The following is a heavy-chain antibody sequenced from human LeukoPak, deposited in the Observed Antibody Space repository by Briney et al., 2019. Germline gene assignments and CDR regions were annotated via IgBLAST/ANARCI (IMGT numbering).Heavy chain of an antibody. J-gene: IGHJ4*02. D-gene: IGHD3-3*01. CDR3: ANGPYYDFWSGYSYYFDY. CDR2: ISGSGGST. CDR1: GFTFSSYA. V-gene: IGHV3-23*01. Sequence: GGSLRLSCAASGFTFSSYAMGWVRQAPGKGLEWVSAISGSGGSTYYADSVKGRFTIFRDNSKNTLYLQMNSLRAEDTAIYYCANGPYYDFWSGYSYYFDYWGQGTLVTVSS.